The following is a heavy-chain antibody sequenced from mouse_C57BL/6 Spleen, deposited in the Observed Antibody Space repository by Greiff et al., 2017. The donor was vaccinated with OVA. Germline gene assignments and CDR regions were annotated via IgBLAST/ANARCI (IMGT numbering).Heavy chain of an antibody. CDR3: ARGDYYGSRGSYFDY. J-gene: IGHJ2*01. CDR2: IDPSDSYT. CDR1: GYTFTSYW. D-gene: IGHD1-1*01. Sequence: VQLQQPGAELVMPGASVKLSCKASGYTFTSYWMHWVKQRPGQGLEWIGEIDPSDSYTNYNQKFKGKSTLTVDKSSSTAYMQLSSLTSEDSAVYYCARGDYYGSRGSYFDYWGQGTTLTVSS. V-gene: IGHV1-69*01.